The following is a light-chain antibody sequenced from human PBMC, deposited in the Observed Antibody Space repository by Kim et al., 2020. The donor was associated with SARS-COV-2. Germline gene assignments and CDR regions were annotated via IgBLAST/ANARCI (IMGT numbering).Light chain of an antibody. CDR2: DVT. V-gene: IGLV2-11*01. CDR3: CSYAGDYSWV. J-gene: IGLJ3*02. Sequence: GPSLTMSCTGTSNDVGGYTYVSWYQHQPGKAPNLMIYDVTKRPSGVPDRFSASKSGNPASLTISGLQAEDEADYYCCSYAGDYSWVFGGGTQLTVL. CDR1: SNDVGGYTY.